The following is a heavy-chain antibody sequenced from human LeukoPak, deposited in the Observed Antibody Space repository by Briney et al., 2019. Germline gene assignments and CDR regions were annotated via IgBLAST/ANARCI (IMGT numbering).Heavy chain of an antibody. CDR3: ASSGGIVVPSSRNWFDP. CDR1: GFTFSSYW. V-gene: IGHV3-7*01. CDR2: IKQDGSEQ. D-gene: IGHD3-22*01. J-gene: IGHJ5*02. Sequence: GGSLRLSCAASGFTFSSYWMSWVRQAPGKGLEWVANIKQDGSEQYYVDSVKGRFIISRDNAKNSLYLHMNSLRAEDTAVYYCASSGGIVVPSSRNWFDPWGQGTLVTVSS.